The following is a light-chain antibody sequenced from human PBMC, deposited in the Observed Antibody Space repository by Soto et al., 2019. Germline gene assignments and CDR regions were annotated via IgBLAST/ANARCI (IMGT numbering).Light chain of an antibody. CDR1: QSVKTY. CDR3: QQYNNWPPWYN. J-gene: IGKJ2*01. CDR2: GAS. V-gene: IGKV3-15*01. Sequence: EIVMTQSPATLSVSPGGRATLSCRASQSVKTYLAWYQQRPGQPPRLLIYGASTRATDIPARFSGSGSGTEFSLSVSRVHSEDFAVYLCQQYNNWPPWYNFGQETKLEI.